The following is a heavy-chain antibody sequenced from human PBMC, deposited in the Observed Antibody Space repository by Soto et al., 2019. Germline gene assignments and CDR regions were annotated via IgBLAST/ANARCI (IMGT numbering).Heavy chain of an antibody. Sequence: QVQLVQSGAEVKKPGSSVKVSCKASGGTFSSYAISWVRQAPGQGLEWMGGIIPIFGTANYAQKFQGRVTITADESTSTAYIELSSLRSEDTAVYYCARDTAGYCSSTSCYPPWFDPWGQGTLVTVSS. J-gene: IGHJ5*02. CDR1: GGTFSSYA. V-gene: IGHV1-69*01. D-gene: IGHD2-2*01. CDR3: ARDTAGYCSSTSCYPPWFDP. CDR2: IIPIFGTA.